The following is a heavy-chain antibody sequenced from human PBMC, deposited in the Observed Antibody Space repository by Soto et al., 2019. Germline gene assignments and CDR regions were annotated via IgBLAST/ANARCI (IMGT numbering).Heavy chain of an antibody. Sequence: PSETLSLTCSVSGDPVSSGSYYWTRVRQHPVKGLEWIGYIYHTGSTYYNPSLQSRLIMSIDTSKNQFSLHLYSVTAADTAVYFCAAKLGTTHYFDFWGQGSLVTVSS. CDR3: AAKLGTTHYFDF. CDR2: IYHTGST. V-gene: IGHV4-31*03. CDR1: GDPVSSGSYY. J-gene: IGHJ4*02. D-gene: IGHD7-27*01.